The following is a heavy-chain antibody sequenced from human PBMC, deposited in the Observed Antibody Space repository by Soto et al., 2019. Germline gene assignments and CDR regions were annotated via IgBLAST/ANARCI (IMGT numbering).Heavy chain of an antibody. CDR1: GGSISSGGYY. V-gene: IGHV4-30-4*01. D-gene: IGHD2-15*01. Sequence: QVQLQESGPGLVKPSQTLSLTCTVSGGSISSGGYYWGWIRQPPGKGLEWIGNIYYSGSTYYNPSLMNRVTISVDTSKNQFPQKLSSVPAAVTPVYYCASGPLVGVVVVAATPEAFTWFHPWGQGTLVTVSS. CDR3: ASGPLVGVVVVAATPEAFTWFHP. J-gene: IGHJ5*02. CDR2: IYYSGST.